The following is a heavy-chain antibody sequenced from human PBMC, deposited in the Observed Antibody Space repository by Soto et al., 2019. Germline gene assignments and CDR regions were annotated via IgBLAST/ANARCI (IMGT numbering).Heavy chain of an antibody. CDR3: AREASGYDF. V-gene: IGHV1-69*01. CDR2: IIPVFGRP. J-gene: IGHJ1*01. Sequence: KVSCEASGGAVISFGIIWVRQAPGQGLEWTGGIIPVFGRPNYAQRFRGRLTITADESTNTSYMELIDLTSEDTAVYYSAREASGYDFWAQRTQVTVSS. CDR1: GGAVISFG. D-gene: IGHD5-12*01.